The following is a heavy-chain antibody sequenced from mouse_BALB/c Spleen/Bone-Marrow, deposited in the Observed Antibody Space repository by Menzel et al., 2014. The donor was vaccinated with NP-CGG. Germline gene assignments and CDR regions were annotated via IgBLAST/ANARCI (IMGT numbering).Heavy chain of an antibody. CDR1: GFNIKDTY. CDR2: IDPANGNT. D-gene: IGHD2-4*01. CDR3: ARFPYDYGGGDY. J-gene: IGHJ2*01. V-gene: IGHV14-3*02. Sequence: EVQLQQSGAELVKPGASVKLSCTASGFNIKDTYMHWVKQRPEQGLEWIGRIDPANGNTKYDPTFQGKATITADTSSNTAYLRLSSLTSEDTAVYYCARFPYDYGGGDYWGQGTTLTVSS.